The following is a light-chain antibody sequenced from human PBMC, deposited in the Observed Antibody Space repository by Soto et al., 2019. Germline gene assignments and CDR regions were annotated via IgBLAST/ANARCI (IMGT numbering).Light chain of an antibody. V-gene: IGKV1-5*03. CDR2: KAS. CDR1: QSISVW. J-gene: IGKJ2*01. CDR3: QHYDGYSNS. Sequence: DIQMTQSPSTLSASVGDRVKITCRASQSISVWLAWYQQKPGTGPKLPIYKASSLESGVPSRFSGSGSGTEFTLTISSLQPDDFATYYCQHYDGYSNSFGQGTKLEIK.